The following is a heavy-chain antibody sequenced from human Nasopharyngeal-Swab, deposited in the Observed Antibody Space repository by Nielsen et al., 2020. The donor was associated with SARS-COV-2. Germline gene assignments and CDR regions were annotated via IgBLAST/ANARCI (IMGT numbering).Heavy chain of an antibody. CDR3: ARGSSSSWYILDY. J-gene: IGHJ4*02. CDR2: ISSSSSYI. V-gene: IGHV3-21*01. CDR1: GFTFSSYS. D-gene: IGHD6-13*01. Sequence: GESLKISCAASGFTFSSYSMNWVRQAPGKGLEWVSSISSSSSYIYYADSVKGRFTISRDNAKNSLYLQMNSLRAEDTAVYYCARGSSSSWYILDYWGQGTLVTASS.